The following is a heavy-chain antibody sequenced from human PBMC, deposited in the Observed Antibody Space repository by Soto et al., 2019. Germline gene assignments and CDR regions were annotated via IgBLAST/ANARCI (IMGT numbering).Heavy chain of an antibody. V-gene: IGHV4-30-4*01. D-gene: IGHD2-2*02. CDR1: VCSTSSGDYY. CDR3: ARASQRLYGLYYYYDVMDV. J-gene: IGHJ6*04. CDR2: IYYRGST. Sequence: SETLSLNCTFSVCSTSSGDYYWIRIRQAKGKGLEWIGYIYYRGSTYYNPSLKTRVTISLDTSKNQFSLNLTSVTAADTAVYYCARASQRLYGLYYYYDVMDVWGRGTTVS.